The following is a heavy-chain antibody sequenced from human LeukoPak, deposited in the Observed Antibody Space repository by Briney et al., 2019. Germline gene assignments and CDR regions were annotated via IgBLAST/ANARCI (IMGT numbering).Heavy chain of an antibody. CDR2: IIPIFGTA. CDR1: GGTFSSYA. V-gene: IGHV1-69*06. D-gene: IGHD2-21*01. J-gene: IGHJ4*02. Sequence: GASVNVSFKASGGTFSSYAISWVRQAPGQGLEWMGGIIPIFGTANYAQKFQGRLTITADKSTSTAYVELSSLRSEDTAVYYCARGGGPYSPDYWGQGTLVTVSS. CDR3: ARGGGPYSPDY.